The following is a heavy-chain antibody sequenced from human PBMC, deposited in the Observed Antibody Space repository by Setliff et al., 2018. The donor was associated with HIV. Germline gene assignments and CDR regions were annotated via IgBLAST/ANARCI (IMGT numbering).Heavy chain of an antibody. Sequence: GESLKISCAASGFTFSSFWMHWVRQAPGKGLMWVSRISSDGRYTDYADSVKGRFTVSRDSAKNTLSLQTDSLRPDDTAVDFCVRAKPNGVATYGLDIWGQGTMVTVSS. J-gene: IGHJ3*02. D-gene: IGHD2-8*01. CDR2: ISSDGRYT. CDR3: VRAKPNGVATYGLDI. V-gene: IGHV3-74*01. CDR1: GFTFSSFW.